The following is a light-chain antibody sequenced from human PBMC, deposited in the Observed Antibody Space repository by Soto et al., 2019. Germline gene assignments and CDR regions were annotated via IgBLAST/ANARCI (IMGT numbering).Light chain of an antibody. V-gene: IGKV3-15*01. CDR3: QQYNDWHIT. Sequence: EIVMTLSPATLSVSPGERATLSCRASQSVGSTYLAWYQQKPGQAPRLLIYGTSTRATGIPARFSGSGSGTEFTLTISSLQSEDFAVYYCQQYNDWHITFGQGTRLEIK. CDR1: QSVGSTY. CDR2: GTS. J-gene: IGKJ5*01.